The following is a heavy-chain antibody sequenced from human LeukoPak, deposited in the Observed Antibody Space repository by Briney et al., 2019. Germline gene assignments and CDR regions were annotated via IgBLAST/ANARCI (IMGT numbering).Heavy chain of an antibody. CDR2: ISSSSSYI. D-gene: IGHD4-23*01. J-gene: IGHJ1*01. CDR3: ARDPDYGGNPGYFQH. Sequence: GGSLRLSCAASGFTFSSYSMNWVRQAPGKGLEWVSSISSSSSYIYYADSVKGRFTISRDDAENSLYLQMNSLRAEDTAVYYCARDPDYGGNPGYFQHWGQGTLVTVSS. CDR1: GFTFSSYS. V-gene: IGHV3-21*01.